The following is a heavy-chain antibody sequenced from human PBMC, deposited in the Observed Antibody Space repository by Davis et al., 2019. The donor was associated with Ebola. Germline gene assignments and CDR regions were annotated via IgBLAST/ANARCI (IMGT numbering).Heavy chain of an antibody. CDR1: GFTFSSYW. V-gene: IGHV3-7*01. CDR2: IKQDGSEK. J-gene: IGHJ4*02. D-gene: IGHD2-2*01. Sequence: GGSLRLSCAASGFTFSSYWMSWVRQAPGKVLEWVANIKQDGSEKYYVDSVKGRFTISRDNAKNSLYLQMNSLRAEDTAVYYCARFDDYCSSTSCYFCYWGQGTLVTVSS. CDR3: ARFDDYCSSTSCYFCY.